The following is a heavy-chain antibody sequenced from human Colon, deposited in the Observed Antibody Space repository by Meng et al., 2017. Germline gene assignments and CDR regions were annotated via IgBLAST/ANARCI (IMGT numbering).Heavy chain of an antibody. D-gene: IGHD5-12*01. CDR2: IYSSGRT. CDR3: TKPLGYSGYVLF. Sequence: QPQLHVSGPGLVKLSETLSPTCTVSGASMRSYYWGWIRQSPEKGLQWIGSIYSSGRTYYNPSLTSRVTISVDTSKNQISLNLSSATAADTAVYYCTKPLGYSGYVLFWGQGKLVTVSS. J-gene: IGHJ4*02. V-gene: IGHV4-39*07. CDR1: GASMRSYY.